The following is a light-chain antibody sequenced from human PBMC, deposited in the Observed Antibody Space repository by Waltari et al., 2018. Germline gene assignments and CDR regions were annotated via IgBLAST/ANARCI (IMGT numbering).Light chain of an antibody. J-gene: IGLJ3*02. CDR1: SGSVPTTYH. V-gene: IGLV8-61*01. CDR3: VLSMGSGIWV. Sequence: QTVVTQEPSLSVSPGGTVTLTCGLSSGSVPTTYHPSWYQQAPGQAPRTLIFDPNPRSSGVPDRFSGSILDNKAALTITGAQADDESDYYCVLSMGSGIWVFGGGTKLTVL. CDR2: DPN.